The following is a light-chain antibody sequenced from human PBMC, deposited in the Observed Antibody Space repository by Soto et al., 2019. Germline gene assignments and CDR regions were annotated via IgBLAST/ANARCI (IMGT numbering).Light chain of an antibody. V-gene: IGLV2-14*01. J-gene: IGLJ1*01. CDR2: DVT. CDR1: SSDVGGYNY. Sequence: QSALTQPASLSGSPGQSITISCTGTSSDVGGYNYVSWYQQHPGKAPKLMIYDVTNRPSGVSNRLSGSKSGNTASLTISGLQAEDEADYYCSSYTSSSTYVFGTGTKVTVL. CDR3: SSYTSSSTYV.